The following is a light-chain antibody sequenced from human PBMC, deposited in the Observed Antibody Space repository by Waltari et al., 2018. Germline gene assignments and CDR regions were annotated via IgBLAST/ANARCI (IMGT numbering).Light chain of an antibody. CDR2: EVS. CDR3: TSHTSRGTWV. CDR1: SSDVCYSNY. Sequence: QSALTQPASVSGSPGQSIPISCTGTSSDVCYSNYVSWYQTLPGQVPIVFISEVSSRPSGFSSRFAATKSGNTASPTISGLQAEDEADYYCTSHTSRGTWVFGGGTKVTVL. J-gene: IGLJ3*02. V-gene: IGLV2-14*01.